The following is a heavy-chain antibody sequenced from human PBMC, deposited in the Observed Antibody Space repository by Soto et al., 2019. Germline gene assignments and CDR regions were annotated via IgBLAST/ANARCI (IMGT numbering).Heavy chain of an antibody. CDR3: ARAEGIMTRGFHGMDV. CDR1: GFTFSSYA. D-gene: IGHD3-10*01. CDR2: ISGSGSTI. J-gene: IGHJ6*04. Sequence: VGSLRLSCAASGFTFSSYAVSWVRQAPGKGPEWISSISGSGSTIYYADSVKGRFTISRDNSKNTLYLQMSSLRAEDSAIYYCARAEGIMTRGFHGMDVWGKVTTVTVS. V-gene: IGHV3-23*01.